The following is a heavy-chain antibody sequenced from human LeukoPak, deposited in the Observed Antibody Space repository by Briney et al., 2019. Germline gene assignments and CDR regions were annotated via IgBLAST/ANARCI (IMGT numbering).Heavy chain of an antibody. Sequence: GGSLRLSCAASGFTVSSNSMSWVRQAPGKGLEWVSIIYSGGNTYYADSVKGRFTISRDKSRDTLFLQMNSLRAEDTAVYYCARVGGPGTYYSSRSLDSWGQGTLVTVSS. J-gene: IGHJ4*02. CDR1: GFTVSSNS. D-gene: IGHD3-10*01. CDR2: IYSGGNT. CDR3: ARVGGPGTYYSSRSLDS. V-gene: IGHV3-53*01.